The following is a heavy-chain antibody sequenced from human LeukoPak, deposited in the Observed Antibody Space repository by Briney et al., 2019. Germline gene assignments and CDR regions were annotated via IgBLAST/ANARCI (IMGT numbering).Heavy chain of an antibody. J-gene: IGHJ1*01. CDR1: GFTFSSYA. Sequence: GGSLRLSCAAYGFTFSSYAMSWVRQAPGKGLEWVSAISGSGGSTYYADSVKGRFTISRDNSKNTLYLQMNSLRAEDTAVYHCAKGSQGSYSQHWGQGTLVTVSS. CDR3: AKGSQGSYSQH. D-gene: IGHD2-15*01. V-gene: IGHV3-23*01. CDR2: ISGSGGST.